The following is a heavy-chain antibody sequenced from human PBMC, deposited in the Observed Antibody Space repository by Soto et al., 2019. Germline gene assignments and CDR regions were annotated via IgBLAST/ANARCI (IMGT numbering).Heavy chain of an antibody. CDR3: AKSIAARPWADAYYYYGRDV. Sequence: PGVSLRLSCAASGFTFSSYAMSWVRQAPGKGLEWVSAISGSGGSTYYADSVKGRFTISRDNSKNTLYLQMNSLRAEDTAVYYCAKSIAARPWADAYYYYGRDVWDQGTTVTVSS. CDR2: ISGSGGST. J-gene: IGHJ6*02. V-gene: IGHV3-23*01. D-gene: IGHD6-6*01. CDR1: GFTFSSYA.